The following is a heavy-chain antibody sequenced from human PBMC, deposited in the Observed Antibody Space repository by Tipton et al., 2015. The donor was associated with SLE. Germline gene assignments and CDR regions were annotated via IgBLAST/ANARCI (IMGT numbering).Heavy chain of an antibody. V-gene: IGHV4-59*01. CDR1: GGSISSYY. CDR3: AGDFWSGYGSFDS. Sequence: LRLSCTVSGGSISSYYWSWIRQPPGKGLEWIGYIYYSGSTNNNPSLKSRVTISVDTSKNQFSLKLSSVTAADTAVYYCAGDFWSGYGSFDSWGQGTLVTVSP. D-gene: IGHD3-3*01. J-gene: IGHJ4*02. CDR2: IYYSGST.